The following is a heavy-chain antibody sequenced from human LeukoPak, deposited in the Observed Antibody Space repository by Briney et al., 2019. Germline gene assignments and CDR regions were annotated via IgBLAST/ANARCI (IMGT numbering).Heavy chain of an antibody. Sequence: AASVKVSCKASGGTFSSYTISWVRQAPGQGLEWMGRIIPILGIANYAQKFQGRVTITADKSTSTAYMELSSLRSEDTAVYYCAREAHYYDSSGSFDYWGQGTLVTVSS. V-gene: IGHV1-69*04. CDR2: IIPILGIA. CDR1: GGTFSSYT. D-gene: IGHD3-22*01. CDR3: AREAHYYDSSGSFDY. J-gene: IGHJ4*02.